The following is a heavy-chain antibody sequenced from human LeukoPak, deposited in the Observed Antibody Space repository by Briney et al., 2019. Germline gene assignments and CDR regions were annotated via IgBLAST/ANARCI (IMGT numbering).Heavy chain of an antibody. CDR3: ARDKGNWEHY. CDR1: GFTFSSYS. Sequence: GGSLRLSCAASGFTFSSYSMNWVRQAPGKGLEWVSSISSSSSYIYYADSVKGRFTISRDNAKNSLYLQMNSLRVEDTAVYYCARDKGNWEHYWGQGTLVTVSS. D-gene: IGHD7-27*01. CDR2: ISSSSSYI. V-gene: IGHV3-21*01. J-gene: IGHJ4*02.